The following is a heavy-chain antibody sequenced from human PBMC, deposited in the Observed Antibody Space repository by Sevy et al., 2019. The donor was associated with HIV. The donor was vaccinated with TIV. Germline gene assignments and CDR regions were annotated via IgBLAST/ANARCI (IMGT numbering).Heavy chain of an antibody. CDR1: GYTFTTYP. D-gene: IGHD3-22*01. CDR3: ARDSDGSGHYYADYLYY. V-gene: IGHV1-18*01. Sequence: ASVKVSCKASGYTFTTYPIGWVRQAPGQGLEWMGWISTYSGETRDAQKFPGRATMTTDTSTSTAYLELRSLRSDDTAVYYCARDSDGSGHYYADYLYYWGQGTLVTVSS. J-gene: IGHJ4*02. CDR2: ISTYSGET.